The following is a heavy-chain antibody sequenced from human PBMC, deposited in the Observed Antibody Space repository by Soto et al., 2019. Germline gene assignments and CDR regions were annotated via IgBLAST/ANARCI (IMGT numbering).Heavy chain of an antibody. J-gene: IGHJ5*02. V-gene: IGHV1-18*01. D-gene: IGHD3-10*01. CDR1: GYTFTSYG. CDR3: ARVSYYGSGSPINWFDP. Sequence: GASVKVSCKASGYTFTSYGISWVRQAPGQGLEWMGWISAYNGNTNYAQKLQGRVTMTTDTSTSTAYMELRSLRSDDTAVYYCARVSYYGSGSPINWFDPWGQGTLVTVSS. CDR2: ISAYNGNT.